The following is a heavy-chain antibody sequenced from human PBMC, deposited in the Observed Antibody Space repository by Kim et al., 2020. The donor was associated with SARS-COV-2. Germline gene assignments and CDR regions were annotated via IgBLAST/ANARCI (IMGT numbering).Heavy chain of an antibody. CDR2: IYYRGST. Sequence: SETLSLTCTVSGGSISSSGYYWNWIRQHPGKGLEWIGNIYYRGSTSYNPSLKSRVTISVDTSKNQFSLKLSSVTAADTAVYYCAKTGGSGNYDRDYYYYGLDVWGQGTTVTVSS. CDR1: GGSISSSGYY. V-gene: IGHV4-31*03. D-gene: IGHD3-10*01. J-gene: IGHJ6*02. CDR3: AKTGGSGNYDRDYYYYGLDV.